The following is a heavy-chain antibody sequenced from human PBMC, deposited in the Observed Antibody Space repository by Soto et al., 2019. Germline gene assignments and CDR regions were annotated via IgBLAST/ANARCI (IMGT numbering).Heavy chain of an antibody. CDR1: GYSFARYC. CDR3: ARQIYVSYSGRNFRDLHAFSTRRSSDL. Sequence: GESRKNSYNGSGYSFARYCIIWVRLKPGKGLEWMGRIDPSDSQTYYSPSFRGHVTISATKSITTVFLQWSSLRASDTAMYYCARQIYVSYSGRNFRDLHAFSTRRSSDL. D-gene: IGHD3-10*02. V-gene: IGHV5-10-1*01. J-gene: IGHJ2*01. CDR2: IDPSDSQT.